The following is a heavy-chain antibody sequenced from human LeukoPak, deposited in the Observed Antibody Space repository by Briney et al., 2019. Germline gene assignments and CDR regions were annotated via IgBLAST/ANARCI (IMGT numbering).Heavy chain of an antibody. CDR2: IRYDGSNK. CDR1: GFTFSSYG. Sequence: GALRLSCAASGFTFSSYGMHWVRQAPGKGLEWVAFIRYDGSNKYYADSVKGRFTISRDNSKNSLYLQMNSLRAEETAVYYCGRVWGLGATTSYYFDYWGQGPLVTVSS. J-gene: IGHJ4*02. CDR3: GRVWGLGATTSYYFDY. D-gene: IGHD1-26*01. V-gene: IGHV3-30*02.